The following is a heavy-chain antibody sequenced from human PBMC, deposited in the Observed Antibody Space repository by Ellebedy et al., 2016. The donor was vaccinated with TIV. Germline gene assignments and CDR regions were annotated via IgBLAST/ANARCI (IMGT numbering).Heavy chain of an antibody. V-gene: IGHV3-48*04. D-gene: IGHD3-10*01. CDR1: GFTFSSYN. CDR3: ARDSGRGSGTYFLAEYFQH. Sequence: GESLKISCAASGFTFSSYNMNWVRQAPGKGLEWISYISSRSSATYYADSVKGRFTISRDNAKNSLYLQMNTLRAEDTAVYYCARDSGRGSGTYFLAEYFQHWGQGTLVTVSS. J-gene: IGHJ1*01. CDR2: ISSRSSAT.